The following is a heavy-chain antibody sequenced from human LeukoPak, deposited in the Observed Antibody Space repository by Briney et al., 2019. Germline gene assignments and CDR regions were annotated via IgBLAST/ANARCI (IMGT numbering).Heavy chain of an antibody. D-gene: IGHD3-10*01. V-gene: IGHV3-23*01. CDR2: IIGSGGST. J-gene: IGHJ5*02. Sequence: PAGSLRLSCAASGFTFSSYAMSWVRQAPGQGLEWVSAIIGSGGSTYYADSVKGRFTISRNNSKTTLYLQMNSLRAEDTAVYYCAKVFAPVRGVIDWFDPWGQGTLVTVSS. CDR1: GFTFSSYA. CDR3: AKVFAPVRGVIDWFDP.